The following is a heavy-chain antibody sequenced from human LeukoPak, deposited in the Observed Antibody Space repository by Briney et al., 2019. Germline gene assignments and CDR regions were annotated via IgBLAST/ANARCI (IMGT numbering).Heavy chain of an antibody. CDR3: ARDRAYGDYGD. Sequence: ASVKVSCKASGYSFSSYSLNWVRQAPGQGLEWMGWINTYNANTNYAQKVQGRITLTRDTSTSTAYMELRSLRFDDTAVYYCARDRAYGDYGDWGQGTLVTVSS. V-gene: IGHV1-18*04. D-gene: IGHD4-17*01. J-gene: IGHJ4*02. CDR1: GYSFSSYS. CDR2: INTYNANT.